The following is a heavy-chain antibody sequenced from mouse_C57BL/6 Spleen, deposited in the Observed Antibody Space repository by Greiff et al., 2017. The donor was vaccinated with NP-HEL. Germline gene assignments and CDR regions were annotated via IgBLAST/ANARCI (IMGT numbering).Heavy chain of an antibody. J-gene: IGHJ4*01. CDR1: GYTFTSYW. V-gene: IGHV1-72*01. D-gene: IGHD2-4*01. Sequence: QVQLKQPGAELVKPGASVKLSCKASGYTFTSYWMHWVKQRPGRGLEWIGRIDPNSGGTKYNEKFKSKATLTVDKPSSTAYMQLSSLTSEDSAVYYCARRGLYYYDYDGYAMDYWGQGTSVTVSS. CDR3: ARRGLYYYDYDGYAMDY. CDR2: IDPNSGGT.